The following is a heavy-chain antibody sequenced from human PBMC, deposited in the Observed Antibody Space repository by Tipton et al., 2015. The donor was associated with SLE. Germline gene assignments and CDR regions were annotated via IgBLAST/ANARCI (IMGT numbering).Heavy chain of an antibody. CDR3: ARGWFGELPFDY. D-gene: IGHD3-10*01. CDR1: GFTFSNAW. J-gene: IGHJ4*02. CDR2: IKSKTDGGTT. Sequence: SLRLSCAASGFTFSNAWMSWVRQAPGKGLEWVGRIKSKTDGGTTDYAAPVKGRFTISRDNSKNTVYLQMNSLRAEDTAVYYCARGWFGELPFDYWGQGTLVTVSS. V-gene: IGHV3-15*01.